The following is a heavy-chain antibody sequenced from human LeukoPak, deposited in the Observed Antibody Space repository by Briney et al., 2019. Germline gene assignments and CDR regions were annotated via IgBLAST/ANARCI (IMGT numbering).Heavy chain of an antibody. V-gene: IGHV1-18*01. Sequence: GASVKVSCKASGYTFTSYGISWLRQAPGQGLEWMGWISPYNGNTNYAPKLQGRVTMTTDTATSTAYMELTSLTSDDTAVYYCARDRQCGYWGQGTLVTVSS. J-gene: IGHJ4*02. CDR3: ARDRQCGY. CDR1: GYTFTSYG. CDR2: ISPYNGNT. D-gene: IGHD2-21*01.